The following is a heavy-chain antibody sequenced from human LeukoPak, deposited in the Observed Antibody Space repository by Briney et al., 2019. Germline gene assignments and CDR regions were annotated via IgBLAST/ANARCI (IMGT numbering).Heavy chain of an antibody. J-gene: IGHJ3*02. CDR2: INHYGSEM. Sequence: GGSLRLSCAVSGFTFSSYWMSWIRQTPGKGLEWVATINHYGSEMYYVDSVKGRFTVSRDNAKNSLYLQMNSLRVEDTAVYYCARDDSSGWYHAFDIWGQGTMVTVSS. D-gene: IGHD6-19*01. CDR3: ARDDSSGWYHAFDI. CDR1: GFTFSSYW. V-gene: IGHV3-7*01.